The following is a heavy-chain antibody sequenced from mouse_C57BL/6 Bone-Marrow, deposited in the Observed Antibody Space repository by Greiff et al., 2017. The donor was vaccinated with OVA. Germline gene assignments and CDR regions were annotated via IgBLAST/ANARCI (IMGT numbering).Heavy chain of an antibody. V-gene: IGHV7-3*01. CDR3: ARYAYGAMDY. CDR2: IRNKANGYPT. J-gene: IGHJ4*01. CDR1: GFTFTDYY. D-gene: IGHD1-1*01. Sequence: EVMLVESGGGLVQPGGSLSLSCAASGFTFTDYYMSWVRQPPGKALEWLGFIRNKANGYPTEYSASVKGRFTISRDNSQSILYLQMNALRAEDSATYYCARYAYGAMDYWGQGTSVTVSS.